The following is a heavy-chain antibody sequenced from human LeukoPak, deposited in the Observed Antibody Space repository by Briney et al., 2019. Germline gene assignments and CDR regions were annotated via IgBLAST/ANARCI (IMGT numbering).Heavy chain of an antibody. J-gene: IGHJ5*02. CDR1: GYTFTGYY. CDR2: INPNSGGT. Sequence: ASVKVSCKASGYTFTGYYIHWVRQAPGQGLECVGWINPNSGGTNYAQKFQGRVTMTRDTSISTAYMELSRLRSDDTAMYYCARGGSGSYFSWLDPWGQGTLVTVPS. CDR3: ARGGSGSYFSWLDP. V-gene: IGHV1-2*02. D-gene: IGHD3-10*01.